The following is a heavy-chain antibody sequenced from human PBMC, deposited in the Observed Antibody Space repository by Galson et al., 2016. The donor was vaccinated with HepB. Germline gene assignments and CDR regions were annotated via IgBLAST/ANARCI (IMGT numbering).Heavy chain of an antibody. CDR1: GFNFSTYA. J-gene: IGHJ4*02. CDR3: ARAHCSSTGCRTNLEY. CDR2: IWYDGSDE. V-gene: IGHV3-33*01. D-gene: IGHD2-2*01. Sequence: SLRLSCAASGFNFSTYAMHWVRQAPGKGLEWVSVIWYDGSDEKYGDSVKGRFTASRDNSKNTLYLQMDSLRAEDTAVYYCARAHCSSTGCRTNLEYWGQGTLVIVSS.